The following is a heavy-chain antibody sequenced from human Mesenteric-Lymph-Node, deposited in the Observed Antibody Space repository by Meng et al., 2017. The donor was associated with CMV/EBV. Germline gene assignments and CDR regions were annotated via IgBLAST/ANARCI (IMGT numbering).Heavy chain of an antibody. CDR2: IIPIFGTA. V-gene: IGHV1-69*05. D-gene: IGHD2-2*02. J-gene: IGHJ6*02. CDR1: GGTFSSYA. Sequence: SVKVSCKASGGTFSSYAISWVRQAPGQGLEWMGGIIPIFGTANYAQKFQGRVTITTDESTSTAYMELSSLRSEDTAVYYCARTNLYCSSTSCYTGIVGVYYYYGMDVWGQGTTVTVSS. CDR3: ARTNLYCSSTSCYTGIVGVYYYYGMDV.